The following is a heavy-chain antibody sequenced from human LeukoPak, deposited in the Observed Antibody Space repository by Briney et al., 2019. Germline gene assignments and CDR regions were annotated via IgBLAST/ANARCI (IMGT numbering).Heavy chain of an antibody. V-gene: IGHV3-23*01. D-gene: IGHD3-10*01. J-gene: IGHJ4*02. Sequence: PGGSLRLSCAASGFTFKRYVMTWVRQAPGKGLEWVSSISASGASTYYADSVRGRFTISRDNSKDTFYLQMNSLRAEDTAVYYCAKLMSQPALLFVEQWGQGTLVTVSS. CDR2: ISASGAST. CDR1: GFTFKRYV. CDR3: AKLMSQPALLFVEQ.